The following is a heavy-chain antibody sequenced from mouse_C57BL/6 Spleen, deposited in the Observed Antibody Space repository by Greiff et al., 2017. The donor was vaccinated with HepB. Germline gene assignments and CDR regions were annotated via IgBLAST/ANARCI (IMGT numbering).Heavy chain of an antibody. CDR2: IDPEDGDT. CDR1: GFNIKDYY. CDR3: TAPSYYCGSSDFDY. V-gene: IGHV14-1*01. Sequence: EVQLQQSGAELVRPGASVKLSCTASGFNIKDYYMHWVKQRPEQGLEWIGRIDPEDGDTEYAPKFQGKATMTADTSSNTAYLQLSSLTSEDAAVYYCTAPSYYCGSSDFDYWGQGTTLTVSS. J-gene: IGHJ2*01. D-gene: IGHD1-1*01.